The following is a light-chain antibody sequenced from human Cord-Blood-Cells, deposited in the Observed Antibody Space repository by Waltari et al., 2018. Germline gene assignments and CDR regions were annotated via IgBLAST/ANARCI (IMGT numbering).Light chain of an antibody. V-gene: IGLV1-44*01. CDR2: SNN. Sequence: QSVLTQPPSASGTPGQRVTIPCSGSSSNIGSNPVNWYQQLPGTAPKLLIYSNNQRPSGVPDRFSGSKSGTSASLAISGLQSEDEADYYCAAWDDSLNGGVFGGGTKLTVL. J-gene: IGLJ3*02. CDR3: AAWDDSLNGGV. CDR1: SSNIGSNP.